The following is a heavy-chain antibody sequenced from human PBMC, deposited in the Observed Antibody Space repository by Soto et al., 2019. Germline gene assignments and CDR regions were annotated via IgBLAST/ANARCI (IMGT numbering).Heavy chain of an antibody. CDR2: ISAYNGNT. CDR1: GYTFTSYG. V-gene: IGHV1-18*04. D-gene: IGHD3-22*01. Sequence: AAVKVSCKASGYTFTSYGISWVRKAAGQGLEWMGWISAYNGNTNYAHKLQGRVTMTTDTSTSTAYMELRSMRSDATAVYYCESGSGSGYLYYYFYYGMDVWGQGTKVTVSS. J-gene: IGHJ6*02. CDR3: ESGSGSGYLYYYFYYGMDV.